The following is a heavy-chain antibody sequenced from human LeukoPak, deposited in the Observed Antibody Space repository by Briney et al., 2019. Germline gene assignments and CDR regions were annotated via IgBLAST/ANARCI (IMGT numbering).Heavy chain of an antibody. D-gene: IGHD6-6*01. CDR2: ISAYNGNT. J-gene: IGHJ6*03. V-gene: IGHV1-18*01. CDR1: VYTFTSYG. CDR3: ARDAGSSDMGGYMDV. Sequence: GASVKVSCKASVYTFTSYGISWVRQAPGQGLEWMGWISAYNGNTNYAQKLQGRVTMTTDTSTSTAYMELRSLRSDDTAVYYCARDAGSSDMGGYMDVWGKGTTVTVSS.